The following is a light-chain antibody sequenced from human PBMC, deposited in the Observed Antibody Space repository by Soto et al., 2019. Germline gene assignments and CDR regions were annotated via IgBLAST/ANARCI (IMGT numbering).Light chain of an antibody. CDR2: GAS. J-gene: IGKJ1*01. CDR3: QQYNNWPRT. V-gene: IGKV3-15*01. Sequence: EVVMTQSPAILSVSPGDTATLSCRATQSVDSNLAWYQQKPGQAPRLLISGASTRATAIPARFSGSGSGTEFTLTISSLQSEDFAVYYCQQYNNWPRTFGQRTKVDIK. CDR1: QSVDSN.